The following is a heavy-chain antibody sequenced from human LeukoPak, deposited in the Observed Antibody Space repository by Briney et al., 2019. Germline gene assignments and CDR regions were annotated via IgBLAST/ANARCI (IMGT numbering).Heavy chain of an antibody. V-gene: IGHV1-18*01. J-gene: IGHJ3*02. Sequence: ASVKVSCKASGYTFTSYGISWVRQAPGQGLEWMGWISAYNGNTNYAQKLQGRVTMTTDTSTSTAYMELRSLRSDDTAVYYCARTYYYDGSGYITIWGQGTMVTVSS. CDR1: GYTFTSYG. D-gene: IGHD3-22*01. CDR3: ARTYYYDGSGYITI. CDR2: ISAYNGNT.